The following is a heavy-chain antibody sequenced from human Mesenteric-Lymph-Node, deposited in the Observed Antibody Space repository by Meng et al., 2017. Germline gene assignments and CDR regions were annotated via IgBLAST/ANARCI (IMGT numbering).Heavy chain of an antibody. J-gene: IGHJ4*02. CDR3: AIQPQILSLGDY. CDR1: GGTFSSYA. D-gene: IGHD1-1*01. Sequence: VQLVQSGAGAHKSGFSVKVSWKTRGGTFSSYAISRVRQASAQGLESMRCTIPIFGPAIYAQTFPGSVPLPADESTCTAYMRLRSLRSDDTALSSRAIQPQILSLGDYWAQRTLVTVSS. V-gene: IGHV1-69*01. CDR2: TIPIFGPA.